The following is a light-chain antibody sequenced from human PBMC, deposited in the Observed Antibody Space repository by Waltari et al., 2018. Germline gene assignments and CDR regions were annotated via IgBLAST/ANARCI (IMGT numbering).Light chain of an antibody. J-gene: IGLJ2*01. CDR2: DNN. CDR1: SSNLGNKY. V-gene: IGLV1-51*01. CDR3: GTWDSSLNGVI. Sequence: QSVLTQPPSVSAAPGQTVALSCSGSSSNLGNKYVSWYQQLPGTAPKLLIYDNNKRPSGIPDRFSGSKSGTSGTLGITGLQTGDEADYYCGTWDSSLNGVIFGGGTKLTVL.